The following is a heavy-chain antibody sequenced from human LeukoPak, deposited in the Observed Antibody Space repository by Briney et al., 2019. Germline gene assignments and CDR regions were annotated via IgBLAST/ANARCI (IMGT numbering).Heavy chain of an antibody. J-gene: IGHJ4*02. CDR3: ARGRPHGNDY. Sequence: GGSLRLSCAASGFIFSNYAMDWVRQAPGKGLVWVSRIASDGSSTTYADSVKGRFSISRDNAKNTLYLQMNSLRVEDTAVYYCARGRPHGNDYWGQGTLVTVPS. V-gene: IGHV3-74*01. CDR2: IASDGSST. D-gene: IGHD4-23*01. CDR1: GFIFSNYA.